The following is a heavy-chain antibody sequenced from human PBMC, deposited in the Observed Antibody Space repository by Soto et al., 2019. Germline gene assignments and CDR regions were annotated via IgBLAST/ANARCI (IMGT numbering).Heavy chain of an antibody. Sequence: GGSLRLSCAASGFTFSSYAMHWVRQAPGKGLEWVAVISYDGSNKYYADSVKGRFTISRDNSKNTLYLQMNSLRAEDTAVYYCASFLVRGVGGIEVWGQATTVTVS. CDR2: ISYDGSNK. CDR3: ASFLVRGVGGIEV. CDR1: GFTFSSYA. D-gene: IGHD3-10*01. J-gene: IGHJ6*02. V-gene: IGHV3-30-3*01.